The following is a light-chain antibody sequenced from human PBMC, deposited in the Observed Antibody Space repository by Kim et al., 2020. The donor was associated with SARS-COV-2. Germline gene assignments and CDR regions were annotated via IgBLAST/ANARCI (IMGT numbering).Light chain of an antibody. CDR3: DSRDSSGNQV. CDR1: SLKNYN. Sequence: VALGQTVRITCQGDSLKNYNANWYQQKPGQAPVVVIYGKNHRPAGIPDRFSGSSSGNTASLTITGAQAEDEADDYCDSRDSSGNQVFGTGTKVTVL. J-gene: IGLJ1*01. V-gene: IGLV3-19*01. CDR2: GKN.